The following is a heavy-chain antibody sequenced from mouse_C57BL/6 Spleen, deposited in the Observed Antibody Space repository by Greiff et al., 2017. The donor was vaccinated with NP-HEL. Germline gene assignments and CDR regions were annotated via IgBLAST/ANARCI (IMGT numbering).Heavy chain of an antibody. J-gene: IGHJ2*01. CDR1: GFTFSSYA. Sequence: EVHLVESGEGLVKPGGSLKLSCAASGFTFSSYAMSWVRQTPEKRLEWVAYISSGGDYIYYADTVKGRFTISRDNARNTLYLQMSSLKSEDTAMYYCTRFRYDYGFDYWGQGTTLTVSS. V-gene: IGHV5-9-1*02. CDR2: ISSGGDYI. D-gene: IGHD2-4*01. CDR3: TRFRYDYGFDY.